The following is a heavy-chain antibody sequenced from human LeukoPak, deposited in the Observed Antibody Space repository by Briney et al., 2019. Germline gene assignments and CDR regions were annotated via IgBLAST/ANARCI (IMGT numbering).Heavy chain of an antibody. Sequence: SETLSLTCAVYGGSFSGYYWSWIRQPPGKGLEWIGEINHSGSTNYNPSLKSRVTISVDTSKNQFSLKLSSVTAADTAVYYCARARPQRRVCSGGSCYSSNWFDPWGQGTLVTVSS. J-gene: IGHJ5*02. CDR2: INHSGST. D-gene: IGHD2-15*01. CDR3: ARARPQRRVCSGGSCYSSNWFDP. V-gene: IGHV4-34*01. CDR1: GGSFSGYY.